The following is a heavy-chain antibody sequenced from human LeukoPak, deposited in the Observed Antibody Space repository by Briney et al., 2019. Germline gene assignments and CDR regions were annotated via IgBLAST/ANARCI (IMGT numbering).Heavy chain of an antibody. J-gene: IGHJ6*03. CDR1: GGSXSSYY. CDR2: IYTSGST. Sequence: XGGSXSSYYWSWIRQPAGKGXEWIGRIYTSGSTNYNPSLKSRVTMSVDTSKNQFSLKLSSVNAADTAVYYCXXXXXXXXXYXXXXVWGKGXTXTISS. CDR3: XXXXXXXXXYXXXXV. V-gene: IGHV4-4*07.